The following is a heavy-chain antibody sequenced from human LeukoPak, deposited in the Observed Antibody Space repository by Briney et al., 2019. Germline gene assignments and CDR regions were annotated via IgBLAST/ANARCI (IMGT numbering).Heavy chain of an antibody. Sequence: TGGSLRLSCAASGFTFSSYSMNWVRQAPGKGLEWVSYISSSSSTIYYADSVKGRFTISRDNAKNSLYLQMNSLRDEDTAVYYCARTVYYDFWSGYSYTPHDAFDIWGQGTMVTVSS. CDR3: ARTVYYDFWSGYSYTPHDAFDI. V-gene: IGHV3-48*02. CDR1: GFTFSSYS. CDR2: ISSSSSTI. D-gene: IGHD3-3*01. J-gene: IGHJ3*02.